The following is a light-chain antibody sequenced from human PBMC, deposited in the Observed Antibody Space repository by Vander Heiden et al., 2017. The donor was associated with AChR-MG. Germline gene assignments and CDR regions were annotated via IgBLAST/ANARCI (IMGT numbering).Light chain of an antibody. V-gene: IGLV1-44*01. CDR3: ATWDDSLNGL. CDR1: SSNIGSNS. J-gene: IGLJ3*02. Sequence: QSVLTQPPSASGTPGQRVTISCSGSSSNIGSNSVNWYQHLPGTAPKLLIYSINARPSGVPDRFSGSKSGTSASLAISGLQSEDEAVYYCATWDDSLNGLFGGGTKVTVL. CDR2: SIN.